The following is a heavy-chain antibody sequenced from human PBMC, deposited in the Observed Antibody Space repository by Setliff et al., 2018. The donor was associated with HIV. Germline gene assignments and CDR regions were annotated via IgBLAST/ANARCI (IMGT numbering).Heavy chain of an antibody. V-gene: IGHV4-34*01. CDR3: ARNNMITFGGVISNWFDP. CDR2: VSHTGST. D-gene: IGHD3-16*02. CDR1: GGSLSGYY. Sequence: SETLSLTCAVYGGSLSGYYWRWIRQPPGKGLEWIEDVSHTGSTNYNPSLKSRITISADTPKNQFSLKLSSVTAADTAVYYCARNNMITFGGVISNWFDPWGQGTLVTVSS. J-gene: IGHJ5*02.